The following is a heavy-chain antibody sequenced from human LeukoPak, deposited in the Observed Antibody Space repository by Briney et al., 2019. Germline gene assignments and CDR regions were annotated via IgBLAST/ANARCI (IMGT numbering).Heavy chain of an antibody. CDR1: GFTFSIYW. D-gene: IGHD3-10*01. CDR3: GVSTRGGAFDY. Sequence: PGGSLRLSCAASGFTFSIYWMSWVRQAPGKGLEWVANIKHDGSEKYYVDSVKGRFTISRDNAKNSLFLQMNSLRAEDTALYPCGVSTRGGAFDYWGQGALVTVSS. J-gene: IGHJ4*02. V-gene: IGHV3-7*01. CDR2: IKHDGSEK.